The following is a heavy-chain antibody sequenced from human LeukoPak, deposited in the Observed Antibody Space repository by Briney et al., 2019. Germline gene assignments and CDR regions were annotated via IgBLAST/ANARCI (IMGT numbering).Heavy chain of an antibody. CDR1: GYTFTSYY. D-gene: IGHD2-15*01. Sequence: ASVKVSCKASGYTFTSYYMHWVRQAPGQGLEWMGIINPSGGSTSYAQKFQGRVTMTRDTSTSTVYMELSSLRSEDTAVYYCARDVRCSGGSCYPKTEYYYYGMDVWGQGTTVTVSS. CDR2: INPSGGST. CDR3: ARDVRCSGGSCYPKTEYYYYGMDV. J-gene: IGHJ6*02. V-gene: IGHV1-46*01.